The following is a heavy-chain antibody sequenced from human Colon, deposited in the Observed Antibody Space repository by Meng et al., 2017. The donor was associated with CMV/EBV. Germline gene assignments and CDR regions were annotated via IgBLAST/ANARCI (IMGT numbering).Heavy chain of an antibody. J-gene: IGHJ4*02. CDR1: YY. V-gene: IGHV4-39*01. D-gene: IGHD2-2*01. CDR2: IYYSGST. CDR3: ARHVGYCSSTSCTSSGWYFGLIDY. Sequence: YYWGWIRKTPGKGLEWIGSIYYSGSTYYNPSLKSRVTISVDTSKNQFSLKLSSVTAADTAVYYCARHVGYCSSTSCTSSGWYFGLIDYWGQGTLVTVSS.